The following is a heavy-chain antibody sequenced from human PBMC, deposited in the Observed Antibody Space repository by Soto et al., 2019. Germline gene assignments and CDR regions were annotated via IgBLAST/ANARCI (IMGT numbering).Heavy chain of an antibody. CDR1: GFTFSSYA. Sequence: GGSLRLSCAASGFTFSSYAMSWVRQAPGKGLEWVSAISGSGGSTYYADSVKGRFTISRDNSKNTLYLQMNSLRAEDTAVYYCAKVRVPAAIGTYYSYGMDVWGQGTTVTVSS. V-gene: IGHV3-23*01. D-gene: IGHD2-2*02. CDR2: ISGSGGST. CDR3: AKVRVPAAIGTYYSYGMDV. J-gene: IGHJ6*02.